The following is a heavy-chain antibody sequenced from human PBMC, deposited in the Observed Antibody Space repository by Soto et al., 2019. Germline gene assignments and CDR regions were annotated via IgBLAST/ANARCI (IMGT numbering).Heavy chain of an antibody. CDR2: INHSGST. CDR3: ARVLLWFGEGAFDI. D-gene: IGHD3-10*01. Sequence: SETLSLTCAVYGGSFSGYYWSWIRQPPGKGLEWIGEINHSGSTNYNPSLKSRVTISVDTSKNQFSLKLSSVTAADTAVYYCARVLLWFGEGAFDIWGQGTMVTVSS. CDR1: GGSFSGYY. J-gene: IGHJ3*02. V-gene: IGHV4-34*01.